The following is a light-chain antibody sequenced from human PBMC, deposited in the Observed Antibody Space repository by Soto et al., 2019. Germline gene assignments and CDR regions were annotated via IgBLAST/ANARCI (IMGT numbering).Light chain of an antibody. J-gene: IGLJ1*01. CDR1: SSDVGRYSY. CDR3: SSYSSSATPYV. CDR2: EVT. V-gene: IGLV2-11*01. Sequence: QSALTQPRSVSGSPGQSVSISCTGTSSDVGRYSYVSWYQQHPGKAPKLILYEVTNRPSGASDRFSGSKSGNAAFLTISGLQAEDEADYYCSSYSSSATPYVFGTGTKLTVL.